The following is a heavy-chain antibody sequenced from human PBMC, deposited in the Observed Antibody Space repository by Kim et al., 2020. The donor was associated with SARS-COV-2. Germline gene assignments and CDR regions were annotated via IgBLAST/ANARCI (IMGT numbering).Heavy chain of an antibody. CDR3: AKGGEYCSSTSCYTIDY. CDR1: GFTFSSYG. CDR2: ISYDGSNK. D-gene: IGHD2-2*02. V-gene: IGHV3-30*18. J-gene: IGHJ4*02. Sequence: GGSLRLSCAASGFTFSSYGMHWVRQAPGKGLEWVAVISYDGSNKYYADSVKGRFTISRDNSKNTLYLQMNSLRAEDTAVYYCAKGGEYCSSTSCYTIDYWGQGTLVTVSS.